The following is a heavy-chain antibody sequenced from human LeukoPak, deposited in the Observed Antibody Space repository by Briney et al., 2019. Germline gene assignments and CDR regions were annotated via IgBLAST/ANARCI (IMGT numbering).Heavy chain of an antibody. D-gene: IGHD2-21*02. V-gene: IGHV3-48*02. CDR1: GFTFTSHS. J-gene: IGHJ4*02. Sequence: GGSLRLSCATSGFTFTSHSMNWVRQAPGKGLEWVSFITSSSTTIYYADSVKGRFTISRDNAKSSLYLQMNSLRDEDTAVYYCARVRGTALVNMYFDYWSQGTLVTVSS. CDR3: ARVRGTALVNMYFDY. CDR2: ITSSSTTI.